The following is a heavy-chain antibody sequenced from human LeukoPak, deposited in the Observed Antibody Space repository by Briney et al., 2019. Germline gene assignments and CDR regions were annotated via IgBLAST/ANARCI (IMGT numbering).Heavy chain of an antibody. CDR3: AKDRRYCSSTGCYSNAFDI. Sequence: GGSLRLSCAASGVTFSSYWMSWVRQAPGKGLEWVANIKQDGSEKYYVDSVKGRFTISRDNAKNSLYLQMNSLRAEDTAVYYCAKDRRYCSSTGCYSNAFDIWGQGTMVTVSS. D-gene: IGHD2-2*01. CDR1: GVTFSSYW. J-gene: IGHJ3*02. CDR2: IKQDGSEK. V-gene: IGHV3-7*01.